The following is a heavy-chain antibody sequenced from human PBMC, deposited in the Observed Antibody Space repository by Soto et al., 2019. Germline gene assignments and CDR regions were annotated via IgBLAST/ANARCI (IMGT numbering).Heavy chain of an antibody. CDR3: VKRGEGPAARLQYFPH. V-gene: IGHV3-11*06. D-gene: IGHD2-2*01. Sequence: QVQLVESGGGLVKPGGSLRLSCVVSGFTLSDSYMSWVRQAPGKGLEWISYISTTSTYTGYADSVKGRFTISRDNAKNSLYLDLNSLRVEDTAVYYCVKRGEGPAARLQYFPHWGQGTLVTVSS. CDR1: GFTLSDSY. J-gene: IGHJ1*01. CDR2: ISTTSTYT.